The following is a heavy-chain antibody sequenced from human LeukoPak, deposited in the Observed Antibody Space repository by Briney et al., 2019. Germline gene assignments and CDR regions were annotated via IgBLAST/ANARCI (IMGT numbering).Heavy chain of an antibody. Sequence: GGSLRLSCAGSRSTFSDYSVNWVRQAPGKGLEWVSHISSSGTYIYYADSVTGRFTISRDNAKNSLYLQMDSLRVEDTAVYYCARVLGIAVAGPLDYWGQGSLVTVSS. CDR1: RSTFSDYS. J-gene: IGHJ4*02. V-gene: IGHV3-21*01. CDR2: ISSSGTYI. D-gene: IGHD6-19*01. CDR3: ARVLGIAVAGPLDY.